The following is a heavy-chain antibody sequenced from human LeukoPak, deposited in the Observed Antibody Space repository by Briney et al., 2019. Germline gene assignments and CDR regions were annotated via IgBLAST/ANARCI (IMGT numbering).Heavy chain of an antibody. D-gene: IGHD1-1*01. CDR3: ARGLVTTYYFDY. Sequence: ASVKVSCKASEYTFTGYYLHWVRQAPGQGLEWMGWISAYNGNTNYAQKLQGRVTMTTDTSTSTAYMELRSLRSDDTAVYYCARGLVTTYYFDYWGQGTLVTVSS. J-gene: IGHJ4*02. CDR1: EYTFTGYY. V-gene: IGHV1-18*04. CDR2: ISAYNGNT.